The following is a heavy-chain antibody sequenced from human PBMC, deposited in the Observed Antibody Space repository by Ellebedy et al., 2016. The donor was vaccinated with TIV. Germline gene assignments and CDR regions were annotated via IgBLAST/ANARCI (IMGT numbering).Heavy chain of an antibody. Sequence: MPSETLSLTCTVSGGSISSYYWSWIRQPPGKGLEWLGYIYYSGSTTYNPSLKSRVTISVDTSKNQFSLKLSSVTAADTAVYYCARLRYFAWLSLYYFDYWGQGTLVTVSS. CDR2: IYYSGST. CDR3: ARLRYFAWLSLYYFDY. J-gene: IGHJ4*02. CDR1: GGSISSYY. V-gene: IGHV4-59*08. D-gene: IGHD3-9*01.